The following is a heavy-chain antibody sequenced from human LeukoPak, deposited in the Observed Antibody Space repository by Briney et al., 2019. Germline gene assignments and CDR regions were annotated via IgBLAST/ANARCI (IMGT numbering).Heavy chain of an antibody. Sequence: ASVKVSCKASGYTFTSYAMNWVRQAPGQGLEWMGWINTNTGNPTYAQGFTGRFVCSLDTSVSTAYLQISSLKAEDTAVYYCARDRKPIVVVPAAKYNWFDPWGQGTLVTVSS. D-gene: IGHD2-2*01. CDR2: INTNTGNP. CDR3: ARDRKPIVVVPAAKYNWFDP. V-gene: IGHV7-4-1*02. CDR1: GYTFTSYA. J-gene: IGHJ5*02.